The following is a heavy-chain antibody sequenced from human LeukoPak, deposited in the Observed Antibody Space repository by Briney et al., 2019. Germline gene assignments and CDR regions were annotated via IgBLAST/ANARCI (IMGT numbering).Heavy chain of an antibody. D-gene: IGHD3-22*01. CDR2: ISSSSSSI. CDR3: ASRYYDTSGYIDDAFDI. CDR1: GFTFSTYS. V-gene: IGHV3-48*01. Sequence: GGSLRLSCAASGFTFSTYSMNWVRQAPGKGLEWVSYISSSSSSIYYADSVKGRFTISRDNAKNSLYLQMNSLRAEDTAVYFCASRYYDTSGYIDDAFDIWGQGTVVTVSS. J-gene: IGHJ3*02.